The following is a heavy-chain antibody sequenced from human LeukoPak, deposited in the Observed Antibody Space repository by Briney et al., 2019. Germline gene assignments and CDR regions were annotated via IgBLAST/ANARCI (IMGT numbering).Heavy chain of an antibody. J-gene: IGHJ4*02. Sequence: GGSLRLSCAASGFTFSSYAMHWVRQGPGKGREWGALISYDESNTFYADSVKGRFTISRDNSKNTLYLQMKSLRVEDTAVYYCARDGDGDYVFSYYFDYWGQGTLVTVSS. D-gene: IGHD4-17*01. V-gene: IGHV3-30*04. CDR2: ISYDESNT. CDR1: GFTFSSYA. CDR3: ARDGDGDYVFSYYFDY.